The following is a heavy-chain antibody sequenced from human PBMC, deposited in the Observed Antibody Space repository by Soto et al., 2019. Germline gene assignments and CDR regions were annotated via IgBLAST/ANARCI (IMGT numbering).Heavy chain of an antibody. CDR1: GGSMNRYTNY. J-gene: IGHJ4*02. CDR3: ARVMGEFSRPGSLDFAF. Sequence: PSETLCLTWCGSGGSMNRYTNYWSWSRQTPSRGLEGIGYIYYSGTPYYNPSLKSRVTISVHTSENQFSLKLRSVTAADTAFYYCARVMGEFSRPGSLDFAFGGQRTLATVSS. CDR2: IYYSGTP. D-gene: IGHD3-16*01. V-gene: IGHV4-30-4*01.